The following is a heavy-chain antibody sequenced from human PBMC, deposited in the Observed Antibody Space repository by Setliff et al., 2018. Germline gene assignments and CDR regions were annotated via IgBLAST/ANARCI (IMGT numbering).Heavy chain of an antibody. D-gene: IGHD1-26*01. CDR3: ARDPPWELRYFDL. J-gene: IGHJ2*01. Sequence: VGSLRLSCAASGFTFSRYTINWVRQAPGKGLEWVSSISSSSSYIYYTDSVKGRFAISRDNAKNSLYLQMNSLRAEDTAVYYCARDPPWELRYFDLWGRGTLVTVSS. CDR2: ISSSSSYI. CDR1: GFTFSRYT. V-gene: IGHV3-21*01.